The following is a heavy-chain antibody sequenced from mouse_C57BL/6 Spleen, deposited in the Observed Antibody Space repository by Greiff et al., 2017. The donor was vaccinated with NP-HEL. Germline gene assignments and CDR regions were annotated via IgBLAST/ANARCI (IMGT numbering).Heavy chain of an antibody. V-gene: IGHV1-69*01. CDR2: IDPSDSYT. Sequence: VQLQQPGAELVMPGASVKLSCTASGYTFTSYWMHWVKPRPGQGLEWIGEIDPSDSYTNYNQKFKGKSTLTVDKSSSTAYMQLSSLTSEDSAVYYCARRDYEAMDYWGQGTSVTVSS. CDR1: GYTFTSYW. CDR3: ARRDYEAMDY. J-gene: IGHJ4*01.